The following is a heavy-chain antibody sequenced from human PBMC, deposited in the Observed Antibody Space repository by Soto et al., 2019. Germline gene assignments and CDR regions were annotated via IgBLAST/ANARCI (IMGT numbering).Heavy chain of an antibody. J-gene: IGHJ6*02. CDR3: AGHSGYYYANYYYGMDV. V-gene: IGHV3-53*01. D-gene: IGHD3-22*01. CDR1: GFTVSSNY. CDR2: IYSGGST. Sequence: GGSLRLSCAASGFTVSSNYMSWVRQAPGKGLEWVSVIYSGGSTYYADSVKGRFTISRDNSKNTLYLQMNSLRAEDTAVYYCAGHSGYYYANYYYGMDVWGQGTTVTVSS.